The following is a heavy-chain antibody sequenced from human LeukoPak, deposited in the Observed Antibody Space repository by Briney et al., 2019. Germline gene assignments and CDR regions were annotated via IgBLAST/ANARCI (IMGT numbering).Heavy chain of an antibody. Sequence: ASVKVSCKASGYTFTSYGISWVRQAPGQGLEWMGWISAYNGNTNYAQKLQGRVTITTDTSTSTAYMELRSLRSDDTAVYYCARDLSYYYDSSGYPDDNWFDPWGQGTLVTVSS. CDR1: GYTFTSYG. V-gene: IGHV1-18*01. CDR2: ISAYNGNT. J-gene: IGHJ5*02. CDR3: ARDLSYYYDSSGYPDDNWFDP. D-gene: IGHD3-22*01.